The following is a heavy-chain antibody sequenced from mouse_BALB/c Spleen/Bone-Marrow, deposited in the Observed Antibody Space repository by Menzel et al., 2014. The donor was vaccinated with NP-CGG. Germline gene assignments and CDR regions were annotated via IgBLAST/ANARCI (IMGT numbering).Heavy chain of an antibody. Sequence: QVQLQQPGAELMKPGASVTISCKATGYIFSSYWIDWIKQRPGHGLEWIGEILPGSGNTNYNEKFRDKATFTAETSSNIAYMQLSSLTSEDSAVYYCSRRAHYFGSGLDYWGHGTTLTVSS. CDR1: GYIFSSYW. CDR2: ILPGSGNT. D-gene: IGHD1-1*01. CDR3: SRRAHYFGSGLDY. J-gene: IGHJ2*01. V-gene: IGHV1-9*01.